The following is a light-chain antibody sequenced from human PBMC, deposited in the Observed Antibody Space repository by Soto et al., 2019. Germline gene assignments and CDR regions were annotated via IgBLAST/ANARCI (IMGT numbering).Light chain of an antibody. Sequence: DIQMTQSPSSLSASVGDRVTITCQASQDIRNYLNWYQQKPGKAPKLLIYKASSLESGVPSRFSGSGSGTEFTLTINSLQADDFATYYCQQHNSFSITFGQGTRLEIK. V-gene: IGKV1-5*03. J-gene: IGKJ5*01. CDR2: KAS. CDR3: QQHNSFSIT. CDR1: QDIRNY.